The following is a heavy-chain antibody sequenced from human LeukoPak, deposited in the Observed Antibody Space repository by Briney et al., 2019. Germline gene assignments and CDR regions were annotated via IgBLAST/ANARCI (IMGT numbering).Heavy chain of an antibody. CDR3: ARPGDYYDSSGLEYFQH. V-gene: IGHV1-18*01. J-gene: IGHJ1*01. D-gene: IGHD3-22*01. CDR1: GYTLTELS. Sequence: ASVKVSCKVSGYTLTELSMHWVRQAPGQGLEWMGWISAYNGNTNYAQKLQGRVTMTTDTSTSTAYMELRSLRSDDTAVYYCARPGDYYDSSGLEYFQHWGQGTLVTVSS. CDR2: ISAYNGNT.